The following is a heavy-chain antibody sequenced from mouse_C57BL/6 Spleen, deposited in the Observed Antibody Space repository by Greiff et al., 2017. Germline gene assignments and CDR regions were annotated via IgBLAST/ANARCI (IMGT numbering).Heavy chain of an antibody. J-gene: IGHJ2*01. Sequence: EVKLQESGPGLVKPSQSLSLTCSATGYSITSGYYWNWIRQFPGNKLEWMSYISYDGSNNYNPSLKNRISITPDTSTNQFFLKLNSVTTEDTATYYGARDSRTGKGDYWGQGTTLTVSS. CDR3: ARDSRTGKGDY. CDR1: GYSITSGYY. CDR2: ISYDGSN. D-gene: IGHD4-1*01. V-gene: IGHV3-6*01.